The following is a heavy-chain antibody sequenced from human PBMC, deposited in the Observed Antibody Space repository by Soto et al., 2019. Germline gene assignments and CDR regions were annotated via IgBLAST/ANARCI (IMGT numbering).Heavy chain of an antibody. CDR2: ISGSGGST. Sequence: PGGSLRLSCAASGFTFSSYAMSWVRQAPGKGLEWVSAISGSGGSTYYADSVKGRFTISRDNSKNTLYLQMNSLRAEDTAVYYCAARGPYYYDSSGYYYLSADAFDIWGQGTMVTVSS. CDR3: AARGPYYYDSSGYYYLSADAFDI. V-gene: IGHV3-23*01. CDR1: GFTFSSYA. J-gene: IGHJ3*02. D-gene: IGHD3-22*01.